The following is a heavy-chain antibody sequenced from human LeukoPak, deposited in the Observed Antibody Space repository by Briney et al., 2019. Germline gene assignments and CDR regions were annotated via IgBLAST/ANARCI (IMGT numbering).Heavy chain of an antibody. Sequence: GGSLRLSCTASGFTFSSYGMHWVRQAPGKGLEWVAIVNQGGTGKYYVDSVKGRFTISRDNAENSLYLQMNSLRAEDTAVYYCARDLNWETYWGQGTLVSVSS. CDR2: VNQGGTGK. V-gene: IGHV3-7*01. D-gene: IGHD7-27*01. CDR1: GFTFSSYG. CDR3: ARDLNWETY. J-gene: IGHJ4*02.